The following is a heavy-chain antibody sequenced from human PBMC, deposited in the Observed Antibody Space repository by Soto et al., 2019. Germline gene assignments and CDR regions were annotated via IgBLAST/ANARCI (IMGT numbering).Heavy chain of an antibody. J-gene: IGHJ6*01. CDR1: VCTVSLSW. CDR3: ARAYTEWFTTYYHGLGV. D-gene: IGHD3-3*01. Sequence: PGPDVRSSYAASVCTVSLSWRVSVRQATGKGLQWVANIKHDGSEKYYADSVKGRFTISRDNAKNSVFLQMNSLRAGDTAVYYCARAYTEWFTTYYHGLGV. CDR2: IKHDGSEK. V-gene: IGHV3-7*03.